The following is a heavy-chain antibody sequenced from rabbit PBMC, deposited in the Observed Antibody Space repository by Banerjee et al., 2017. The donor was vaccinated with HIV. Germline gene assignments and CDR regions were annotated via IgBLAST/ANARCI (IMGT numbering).Heavy chain of an antibody. J-gene: IGHJ4*01. CDR2: IYAGSGST. CDR3: ARGSIAGSGIYTGIPSFNL. CDR1: GFTISSSYY. Sequence: QSLEESGGDLVKPGASLTLTCTASGFTISSSYYMCWVRQAPGKGLEWIGCIYAGSGSTWYASWAKGRFTISKTSSTTVTLQMTSLTAADTATYFCARGSIAGSGIYTGIPSFNLRGPGTLVTVS. D-gene: IGHD8-1*01. V-gene: IGHV1S40*01.